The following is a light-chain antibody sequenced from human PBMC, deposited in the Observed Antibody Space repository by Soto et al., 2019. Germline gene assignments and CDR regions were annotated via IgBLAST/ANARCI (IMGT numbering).Light chain of an antibody. CDR1: QSVSSN. J-gene: IGKJ1*01. Sequence: EIVMTQSPATLSVSPGERATLSCRASQSVSSNLAWYRQKPGQAPRLLIYAASTRATGIPARFSGSGSGTEFTLTISSLQSEVFAVYYCQQYNNWPPWTFGQGTKVEIK. CDR2: AAS. CDR3: QQYNNWPPWT. V-gene: IGKV3-15*01.